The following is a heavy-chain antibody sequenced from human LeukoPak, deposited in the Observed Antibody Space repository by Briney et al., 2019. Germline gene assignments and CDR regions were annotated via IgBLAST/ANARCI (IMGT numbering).Heavy chain of an antibody. CDR3: ARGSGAALYYYYGMDV. J-gene: IGHJ6*04. V-gene: IGHV4-30-4*01. CDR2: IYYSGST. Sequence: SETLSLTCTVSAGSISSGDYYWSWIRQPPGKGLEWIGYIYYSGSTYYNPSLKSRVTISVDTSKNHFSLKLRSVTAADTAVYYCARGSGAALYYYYGMDVWGKGTTVTVSS. CDR1: AGSISSGDYY. D-gene: IGHD1-26*01.